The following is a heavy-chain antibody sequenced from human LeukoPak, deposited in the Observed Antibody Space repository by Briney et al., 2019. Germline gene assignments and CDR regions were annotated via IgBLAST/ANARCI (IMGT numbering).Heavy chain of an antibody. D-gene: IGHD1-7*01. CDR1: RYSFTNYW. CDR2: MYPGGSHT. CDR3: ARRNYTSVWFDP. J-gene: IGHJ5*02. V-gene: IGHV5-51*01. Sequence: EESLKISCKASRYSFTNYWIGWVRQMPGKGLEWMGIMYPGGSHTIYSPSFQGQVTISVDKSITTAYLQWSTLKASDTAMYYCARRNYTSVWFDPWGQGTLVTVSS.